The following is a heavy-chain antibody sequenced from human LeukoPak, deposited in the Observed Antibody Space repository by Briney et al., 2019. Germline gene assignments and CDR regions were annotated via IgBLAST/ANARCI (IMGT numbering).Heavy chain of an antibody. J-gene: IGHJ6*02. D-gene: IGHD3-22*01. Sequence: PSETLSLTCTVSGGSISSGGYYWRWIRQHPGKGLEWIGYIYYSGSTYYNPSLKSRVTISVDTSKNQSSLKLSSVTAADTAVYYCARDLFHRSSGMDVWGQGTTVTVSS. V-gene: IGHV4-31*03. CDR3: ARDLFHRSSGMDV. CDR1: GGSISSGGYY. CDR2: IYYSGST.